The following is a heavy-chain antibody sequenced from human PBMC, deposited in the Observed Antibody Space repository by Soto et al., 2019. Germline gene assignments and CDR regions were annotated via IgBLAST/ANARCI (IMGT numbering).Heavy chain of an antibody. J-gene: IGHJ5*02. CDR1: GGSISSGDYY. CDR3: ARGYQLLTGIVYWFDP. D-gene: IGHD2-2*01. V-gene: IGHV4-30-4*01. Sequence: PSETLSLTCTVSGGSISSGDYYWSWIRQPPGKGLEWIGYIYYSGSTYYNPSLESRVTISVDTSKNQFSLKLSSVTAADTAVYYCARGYQLLTGIVYWFDPWGQGTLVTVSS. CDR2: IYYSGST.